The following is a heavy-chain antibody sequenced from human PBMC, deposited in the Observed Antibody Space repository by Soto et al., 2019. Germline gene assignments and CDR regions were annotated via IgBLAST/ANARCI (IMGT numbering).Heavy chain of an antibody. V-gene: IGHV3-73*01. CDR2: IRSKANSYAA. Sequence: GGSLRLSCAASGFTFSSSAMHWVRQASGKGLEWVGRIRSKANSYAASYAASVKGRFTISRDDSKNTAYLQMNSLKPEDTAVYYCTSDSGGACYYYDGMDVWGQGTTVTVSS. CDR1: GFTFSSSA. J-gene: IGHJ6*02. CDR3: TSDSGGACYYYDGMDV. D-gene: IGHD1-26*01.